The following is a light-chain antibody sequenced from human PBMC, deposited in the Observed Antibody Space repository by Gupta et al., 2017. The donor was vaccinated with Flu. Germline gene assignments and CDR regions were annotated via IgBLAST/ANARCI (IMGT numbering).Light chain of an antibody. CDR1: QSVSSNS. CDR3: QQYGSSPFT. Sequence: EIVLTHSPGTMSLSPGETATLSCRASQSVSSNSLAWYQQKPGQAPRLLIFGASSRATGIPDRFSGSGSGTDFTLTSSRLEPEDFAVYCCQQYGSSPFTFGPGTKVEIK. V-gene: IGKV3-20*01. J-gene: IGKJ3*01. CDR2: GAS.